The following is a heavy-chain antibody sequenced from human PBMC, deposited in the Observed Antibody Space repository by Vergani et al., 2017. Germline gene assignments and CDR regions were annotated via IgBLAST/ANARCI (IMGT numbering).Heavy chain of an antibody. CDR3: GRVADFYGLGSRLLDL. CDR2: MYHSGST. D-gene: IGHD3-10*01. Sequence: QVRLQESGPGLVKPSETLSLTCSVSGGSMSGYYWSWIRQPPGKEREWIGYMYHSGSTNYNPSLETRVTISGDASKNQFSLKLNSVTAADTAVYYCGRVADFYGLGSRLLDLWGQGILGTVSS. V-gene: IGHV4-59*01. CDR1: GGSMSGYY. J-gene: IGHJ5*02.